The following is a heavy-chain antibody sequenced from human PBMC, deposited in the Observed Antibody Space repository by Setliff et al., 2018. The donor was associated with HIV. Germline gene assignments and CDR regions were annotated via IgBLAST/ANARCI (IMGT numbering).Heavy chain of an antibody. J-gene: IGHJ4*02. CDR1: AFTFNIYA. Sequence: SVKVSCKASAFTFNIYAIHWVRQAPGQGLEWMGSIIPIFGTGNYAQKFQGRVTITTDESTSTAYMELSSLRSEDTAVYYCAGGDLDYWGQGTLVTVSS. CDR3: AGGDLDY. D-gene: IGHD2-21*02. CDR2: IIPIFGTG. V-gene: IGHV1-69*05.